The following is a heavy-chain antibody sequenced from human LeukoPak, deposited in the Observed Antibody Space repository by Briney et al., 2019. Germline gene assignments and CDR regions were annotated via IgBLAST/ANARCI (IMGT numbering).Heavy chain of an antibody. V-gene: IGHV3-23*01. D-gene: IGHD3-3*01. CDR3: AKIWSGPPFYFDY. Sequence: GGPLRLSCAASGFTFSSYAMSWVRQAPGKGLEWVSAISGSGGSTYYADSVKGRFTISRDNSKNTLYLQMNCLRAEDTAVYYCAKIWSGPPFYFDYWGQGTLVTVSS. J-gene: IGHJ4*02. CDR2: ISGSGGST. CDR1: GFTFSSYA.